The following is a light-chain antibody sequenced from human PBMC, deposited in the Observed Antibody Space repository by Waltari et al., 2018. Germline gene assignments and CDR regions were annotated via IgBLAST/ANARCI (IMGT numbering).Light chain of an antibody. CDR3: QQSYSIPLT. V-gene: IGKV4-1*01. CDR1: QNILYSSNNKNH. CDR2: LAS. Sequence: DIVMTQSPDSLAVSLGERATINCKSSQNILYSSNNKNHLTWYQQKPGQPPKLLISLASNRESGVPDRFSGSGSGTDFTLTISSLQAEDVAVYYCQQSYSIPLTFGPGTRVDIK. J-gene: IGKJ3*01.